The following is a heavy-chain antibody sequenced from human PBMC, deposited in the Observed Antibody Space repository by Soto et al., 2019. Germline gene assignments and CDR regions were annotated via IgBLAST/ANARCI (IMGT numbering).Heavy chain of an antibody. J-gene: IGHJ4*02. CDR1: GGSISSGDYY. CDR2: VYYSGST. V-gene: IGHV4-61*08. D-gene: IGHD5-18*01. Sequence: SETLSLTCTVSGGSISSGDYYWSWIRQPPGKGLEWIGNVYYSGSTNYNPSLKSRVTISVDTSKNQFSLKLSSVTAADTAVYYCARVMVGYGGDYWGQGTLVTVSS. CDR3: ARVMVGYGGDY.